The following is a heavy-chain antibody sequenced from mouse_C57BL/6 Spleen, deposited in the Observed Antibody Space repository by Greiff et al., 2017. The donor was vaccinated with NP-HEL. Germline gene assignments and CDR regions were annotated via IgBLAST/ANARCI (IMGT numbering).Heavy chain of an antibody. CDR1: GYTFTSYD. V-gene: IGHV1-85*01. Sequence: VQLQQSGPELVKPGASVKLSCKASGYTFTSYDINWVKQSPGQGLEWIGWIYPRDGSTTYNEKFKGKATLTVDTSSSTAYMGYHSLTSEDSAVYYCAREGYDYDRWYFDVWGTGTTVTVSS. J-gene: IGHJ1*03. CDR2: IYPRDGST. D-gene: IGHD2-4*01. CDR3: AREGYDYDRWYFDV.